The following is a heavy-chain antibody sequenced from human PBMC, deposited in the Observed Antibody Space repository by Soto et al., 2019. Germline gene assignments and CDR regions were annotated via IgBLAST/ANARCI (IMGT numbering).Heavy chain of an antibody. CDR3: ASRYCSGGSCYLNGMDV. V-gene: IGHV1-69*13. CDR2: IIPIFGTA. D-gene: IGHD2-15*01. Sequence: SVKVSCKASGVTFSSYAISWVRQAPGQGLEWMGGIIPIFGTANYAQKFQGRVTITADESTSTAYMELSSLRSEDTAVYYCASRYCSGGSCYLNGMDVWRQGTTVTVSS. J-gene: IGHJ6*02. CDR1: GVTFSSYA.